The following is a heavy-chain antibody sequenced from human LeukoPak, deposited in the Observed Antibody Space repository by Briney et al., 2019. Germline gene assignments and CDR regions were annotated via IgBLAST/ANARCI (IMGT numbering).Heavy chain of an antibody. CDR3: ARRRGYCSSTSCYRAEYFQH. D-gene: IGHD2-2*02. J-gene: IGHJ1*01. V-gene: IGHV4-39*01. CDR1: GGSISSSSYY. Sequence: SETLSLTCTVSGGSISSSSYYWGWIRQPPGKGLEWIGSIYYSGSTYYNPSLKSRVTISVDTSKNQFSLKLSSVTAADTAVYYCARRRGYCSSTSCYRAEYFQHWGQGTLVTVSS. CDR2: IYYSGST.